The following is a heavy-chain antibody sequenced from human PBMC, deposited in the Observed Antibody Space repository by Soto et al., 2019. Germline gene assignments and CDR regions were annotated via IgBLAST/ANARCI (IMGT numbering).Heavy chain of an antibody. CDR3: ARLPPANTVTTSHYFDY. CDR1: GGSISSSSYY. J-gene: IGHJ4*02. Sequence: SETLSLTCTVSGGSISSSSYYWGWIRQHPGKGLEWIGSIYYSGSTYYNPSLKSRVTISVDTSKNQFSLKLSSVTAADTAVYYCARLPPANTVTTSHYFDYWGQGTLVTVSS. V-gene: IGHV4-39*01. D-gene: IGHD4-17*01. CDR2: IYYSGST.